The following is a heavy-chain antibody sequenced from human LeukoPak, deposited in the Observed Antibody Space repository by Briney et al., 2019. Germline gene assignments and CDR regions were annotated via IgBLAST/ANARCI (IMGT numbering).Heavy chain of an antibody. J-gene: IGHJ6*02. CDR1: GFTFSSYA. CDR2: ISGSGGST. V-gene: IGHV3-23*01. Sequence: GGSLRLSCAASGFTFSSYAMSWVRQAPGKGLEWVSAISGSGGSTYYADSVKGRFTISRDNSKNTLYLQMNSLRAEDTAVYYCAKGYYYGSGVYYYGMDVWGQGTTVTVSS. D-gene: IGHD3-10*01. CDR3: AKGYYYGSGVYYYGMDV.